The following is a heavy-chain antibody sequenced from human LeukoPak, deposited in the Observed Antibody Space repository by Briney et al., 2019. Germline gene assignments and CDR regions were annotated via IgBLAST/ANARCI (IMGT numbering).Heavy chain of an antibody. CDR3: ARGLSGSSTLAVHDY. D-gene: IGHD2-2*01. CDR1: GFTVSSNY. CDR2: IYSGGST. J-gene: IGHJ4*02. Sequence: PGGSLRLSCAASGFTVSSNYMSWVRQAPGKGLEWVSVIYSGGSTYYADSVKGRFTISRDNSKNTLYLQMNSLRAEDTAVYYCARGLSGSSTLAVHDYWGQGTLVTVSS. V-gene: IGHV3-66*01.